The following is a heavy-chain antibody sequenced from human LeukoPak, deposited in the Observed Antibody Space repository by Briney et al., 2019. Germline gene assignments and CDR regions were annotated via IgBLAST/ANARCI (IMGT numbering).Heavy chain of an antibody. CDR1: GLIFTNYG. CDR2: ISYDGSDK. Sequence: GGSLRLSCAASGLIFTNYGMHWVRQAAGKGLEWVAVISYDGSDKYYADSVKGRFTISRDDSKNTLYLQLNSLRVEDTAIYYCAKHEYGDNWFFDLWGRGTLVTVSS. J-gene: IGHJ2*01. V-gene: IGHV3-30*18. CDR3: AKHEYGDNWFFDL. D-gene: IGHD4-17*01.